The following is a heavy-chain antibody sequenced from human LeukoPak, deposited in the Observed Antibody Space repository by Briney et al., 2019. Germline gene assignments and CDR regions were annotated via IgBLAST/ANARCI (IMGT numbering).Heavy chain of an antibody. D-gene: IGHD4-17*01. J-gene: IGHJ4*02. V-gene: IGHV4-39*07. Sequence: SETLSLTCTVSGDSISDTSHFWDWIRQSPGKGLEWIVNIHYRGTTYYNPSLKSRVTISVDTSRNQFSLSLTSVTAADAAVYYCARDLRDYGAKRDRSGDYWGQGTLVTVSS. CDR1: GDSISDTSHF. CDR3: ARDLRDYGAKRDRSGDY. CDR2: IHYRGTT.